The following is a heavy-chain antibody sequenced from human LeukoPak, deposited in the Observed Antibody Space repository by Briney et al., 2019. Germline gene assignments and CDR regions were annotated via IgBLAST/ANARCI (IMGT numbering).Heavy chain of an antibody. CDR2: IYHSGST. Sequence: SETLSLTCTVSGYSISSGYYWGWIRQPPGKGLEWIGSIYHSGSTYYNPSLKSRVTISVDTSKNQFSLKVSSVTAADTAVYYCARGGSSSWYGITWFDPWGQGTLVTVSS. J-gene: IGHJ5*02. CDR3: ARGGSSSWYGITWFDP. CDR1: GYSISSGYY. D-gene: IGHD6-13*01. V-gene: IGHV4-38-2*02.